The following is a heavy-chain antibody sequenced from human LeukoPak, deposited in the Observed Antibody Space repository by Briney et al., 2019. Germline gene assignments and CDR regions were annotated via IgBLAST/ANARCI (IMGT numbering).Heavy chain of an antibody. Sequence: GGSLRLSCAASGFTFSNYEMNWVRQAPGKGLEWVSLIYSGGGTYYADSVKGRFTISRDNSKNTLYLQMNSLRAEDTAVYYCARNYYDSSTYYYFDYWGQGTLVTVSS. V-gene: IGHV3-66*01. J-gene: IGHJ4*02. D-gene: IGHD3-22*01. CDR3: ARNYYDSSTYYYFDY. CDR2: IYSGGGT. CDR1: GFTFSNYE.